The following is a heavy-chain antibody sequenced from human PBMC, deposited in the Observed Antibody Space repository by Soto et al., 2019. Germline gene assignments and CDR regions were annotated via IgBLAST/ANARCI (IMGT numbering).Heavy chain of an antibody. V-gene: IGHV1-69*13. D-gene: IGHD4-4*01. J-gene: IGHJ6*02. CDR2: IIPIFGTA. CDR1: GGTFSSYA. CDR3: ARDLEIDYKTYYYGMDV. Sequence: SVKVSCKASGGTFSSYAISWVRQAPGQGLEWMGGIIPIFGTANYAQKFQGRVTVTADESTSTAYMELSSLRSEDTAVYYCARDLEIDYKTYYYGMDVWGQGTTVTVSS.